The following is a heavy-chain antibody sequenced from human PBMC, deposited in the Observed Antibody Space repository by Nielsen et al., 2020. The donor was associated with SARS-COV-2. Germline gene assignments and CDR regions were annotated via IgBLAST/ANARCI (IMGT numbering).Heavy chain of an antibody. CDR3: ARHMVAGWYFDL. D-gene: IGHD6-19*01. Sequence: SETLSLTCAVSGESFSGYYQWSWIRQPPGKGLEWIGEISHSGTTNYNPSLKSRVTMSLDSSKNQFSLKLRSVTAADTAVYYCARHMVAGWYFDLWGRGTLVTVSS. CDR2: ISHSGTT. CDR1: GESFSGYY. J-gene: IGHJ2*01. V-gene: IGHV4-34*01.